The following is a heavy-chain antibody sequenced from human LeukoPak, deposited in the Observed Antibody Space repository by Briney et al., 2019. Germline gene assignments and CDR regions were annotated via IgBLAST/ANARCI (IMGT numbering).Heavy chain of an antibody. J-gene: IGHJ4*02. D-gene: IGHD3-22*01. V-gene: IGHV4-30-2*01. CDR1: GGSISSGGYS. CDR3: VRALLNYYDSSGYLTGHFDY. Sequence: PSETLSLTCAVSGGSISSGGYSWSWIRQPPGKGLEWIGYIYHSGSTYYNPSLKSRVTISVDRSKNQFSLKLSSVTAADTAVYYCVRALLNYYDSSGYLTGHFDYWGQGTLVTVSS. CDR2: IYHSGST.